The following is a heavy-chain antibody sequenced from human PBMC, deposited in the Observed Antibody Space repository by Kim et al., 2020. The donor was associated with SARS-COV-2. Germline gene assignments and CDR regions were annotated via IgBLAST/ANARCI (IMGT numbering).Heavy chain of an antibody. D-gene: IGHD6-13*01. J-gene: IGHJ4*02. V-gene: IGHV3-53*04. Sequence: GGSLRLSCAASGFTVSSNYMSWVRQAPGKGLEWVSVIYSGGSTYYADSVKGRFTISRHNSKNTLYLQMNSLRAEDTAVYYCATASAGYSSSWYYFDYWGQGTLVTVSS. CDR3: ATASAGYSSSWYYFDY. CDR2: IYSGGST. CDR1: GFTVSSNY.